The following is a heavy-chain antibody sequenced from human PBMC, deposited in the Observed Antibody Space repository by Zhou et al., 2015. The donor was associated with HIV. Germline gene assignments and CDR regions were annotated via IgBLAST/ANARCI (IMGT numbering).Heavy chain of an antibody. D-gene: IGHD4-17*01. CDR1: GGTFSSYV. Sequence: QVQLVQSGPEVKKPGSSVKVSCKASGGTFSSYVISWVRQAPGQGFEWMGGITPIYGTASYAQKFQGRVTITADESTRTAYMEMRSLRSEDTAIYYCAREGEGGMTTVTFAFDIWGQGTMVSVSS. V-gene: IGHV1-69*01. CDR2: ITPIYGTA. J-gene: IGHJ3*02. CDR3: AREGEGGMTTVTFAFDI.